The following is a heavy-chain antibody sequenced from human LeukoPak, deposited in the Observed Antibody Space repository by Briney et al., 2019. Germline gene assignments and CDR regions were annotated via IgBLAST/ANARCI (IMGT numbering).Heavy chain of an antibody. CDR3: AREGYYDFWSGYYMGEGMDV. Sequence: SETLSLTCAVYGGSFSGYYWSWIRQPPGKGLEWIGEINHSGSTNYNPSLKSRVTISVDTSKNQFSLKLSSVTAADTAVYYCAREGYYDFWSGYYMGEGMDVWGQGTTVTVSS. V-gene: IGHV4-34*01. D-gene: IGHD3-3*01. CDR2: INHSGST. CDR1: GGSFSGYY. J-gene: IGHJ6*02.